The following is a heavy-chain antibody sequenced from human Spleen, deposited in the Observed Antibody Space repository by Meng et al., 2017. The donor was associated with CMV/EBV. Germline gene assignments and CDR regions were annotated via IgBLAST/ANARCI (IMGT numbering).Heavy chain of an antibody. D-gene: IGHD6-13*01. Sequence: GESLKISCAASGFTFSSNSMNWVRQAPGKGLEWVASISTTSTYIYYADSVKGRFTISRDNAKNSVYLQMNSLSAEDTGVYYCARSWDGMDVWGQGTTVTVSS. CDR2: ISTTSTYI. CDR3: ARSWDGMDV. J-gene: IGHJ6*02. V-gene: IGHV3-21*01. CDR1: GFTFSSNS.